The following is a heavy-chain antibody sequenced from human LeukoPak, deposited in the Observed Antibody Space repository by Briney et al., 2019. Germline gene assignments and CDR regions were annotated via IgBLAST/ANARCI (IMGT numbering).Heavy chain of an antibody. V-gene: IGHV5-51*01. Sequence: GESLKISCKGSGYSFSTYWIGWVRQVPGKGLEWMGIIYPGDSDTRESPSFQGQVTMSADRSISTAYLQWSSLKASDSAMYYCARLVGGVAGMGDYFDSWGQGTLVTVYS. CDR3: ARLVGGVAGMGDYFDS. D-gene: IGHD6-19*01. CDR1: GYSFSTYW. CDR2: IYPGDSDT. J-gene: IGHJ4*02.